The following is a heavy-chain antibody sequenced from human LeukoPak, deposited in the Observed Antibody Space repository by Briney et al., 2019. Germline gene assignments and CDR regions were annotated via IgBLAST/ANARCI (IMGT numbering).Heavy chain of an antibody. V-gene: IGHV1-69*13. D-gene: IGHD3-3*01. CDR2: IIPIFGTA. CDR1: GYTFTSYA. CDR3: ARIRPHFGVDDNYFDY. Sequence: ASVKVSCKASGYTFTSYAMHWVRQAPGQGLEWMGGIIPIFGTASYAQKFQGRVTITADESTSTAYMELSSLRSEDTAVYYCARIRPHFGVDDNYFDYWGQGTLVTVSS. J-gene: IGHJ4*02.